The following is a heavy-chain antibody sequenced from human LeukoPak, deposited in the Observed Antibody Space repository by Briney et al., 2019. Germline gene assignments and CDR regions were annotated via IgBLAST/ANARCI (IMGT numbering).Heavy chain of an antibody. V-gene: IGHV3-21*01. J-gene: IGHJ5*02. CDR2: ISSSSSYI. D-gene: IGHD3-10*01. CDR3: AREMVAGSGSYYAERWFDP. Sequence: GGSLRLSCAASRFTFSSYSMNWVRQAPGKGLDWVSSISSSSSYIYYADSVKGRFTISRDNAKNSLYLQMNSLRAEDTAVYYCAREMVAGSGSYYAERWFDPWGQGTLVTVSS. CDR1: RFTFSSYS.